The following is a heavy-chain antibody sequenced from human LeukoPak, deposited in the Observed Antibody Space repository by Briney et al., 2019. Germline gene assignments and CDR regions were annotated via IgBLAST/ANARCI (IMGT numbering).Heavy chain of an antibody. J-gene: IGHJ6*02. CDR2: MNPNSGNT. D-gene: IGHD5-18*01. Sequence: ASVKVSCKASGYTFTSYDINWVRQATGQGLEWMGWMNPNSGNTGYAQKFQGRVTMTRNTSISTAYMELSSLRSEDTAVYYCASCPVGTAMVTGDSCYYYSMDVWGQGTTVTVSS. CDR1: GYTFTSYD. CDR3: ASCPVGTAMVTGDSCYYYSMDV. V-gene: IGHV1-8*01.